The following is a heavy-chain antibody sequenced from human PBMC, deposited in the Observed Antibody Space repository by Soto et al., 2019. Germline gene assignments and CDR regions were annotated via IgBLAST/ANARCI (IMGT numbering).Heavy chain of an antibody. CDR2: IYHSGST. J-gene: IGHJ5*02. CDR3: ARGGELLWFGDRVPVGWFDP. V-gene: IGHV4-30-2*01. D-gene: IGHD3-10*01. CDR1: GGSISSGGYS. Sequence: LSLTCAVSGGSISSGGYSWSWIRQPPGKGLEWIGYIYHSGSTYYNPSLKSRVTISVDRSKDQFSLKLSSVTAADTAVYYCARGGELLWFGDRVPVGWFDPWGQGTLVTVSS.